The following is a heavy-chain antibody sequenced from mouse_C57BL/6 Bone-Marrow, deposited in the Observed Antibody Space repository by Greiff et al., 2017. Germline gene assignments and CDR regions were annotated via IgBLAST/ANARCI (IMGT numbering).Heavy chain of an antibody. CDR3: ARERRETRTGLAY. J-gene: IGHJ3*01. V-gene: IGHV1-22*01. CDR2: INPNNGGT. CDR1: GYTFTDYN. Sequence: EVQLQQSGPELVKPGASVKMSCTASGYTFTDYNMHWVKQSHGKSLEWIGYINPNNGGTSYNQKFKGKATLTVNKSSSTAYMALRSLTSEDSAVYFCARERRETRTGLAYWGQGTLVTVPA.